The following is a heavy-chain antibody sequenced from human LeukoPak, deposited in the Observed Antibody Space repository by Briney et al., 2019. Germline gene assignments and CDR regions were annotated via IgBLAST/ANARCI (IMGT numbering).Heavy chain of an antibody. CDR1: GYTFTSYA. V-gene: IGHV7-4-1*02. D-gene: IGHD3-10*01. CDR2: INTNTGNP. CDR3: ARDLRGIGTMVRGVDY. Sequence: GASVKVSCKASGYTFTSYAMNWVRQAPGQGLEWMGWINTNTGNPTYAQGFTGRFVFSLDTSVSTAYLQISSLKAEDTAVYYCARDLRGIGTMVRGVDYWGQGTLVTVSS. J-gene: IGHJ4*02.